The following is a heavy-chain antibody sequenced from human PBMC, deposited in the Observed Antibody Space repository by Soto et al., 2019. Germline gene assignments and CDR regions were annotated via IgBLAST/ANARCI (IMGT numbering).Heavy chain of an antibody. Sequence: PGGSLRLSCAASGFTFSSYWMSWVRQAPGKGLEWVANIKQDGSEKYYVDSVKGRFTISRDNAKNSLYLQMNSLRAEDTAVYYCAREGWELPGAFDIWGQGTMVTVSS. D-gene: IGHD1-26*01. V-gene: IGHV3-7*03. CDR1: GFTFSSYW. CDR2: IKQDGSEK. J-gene: IGHJ3*02. CDR3: AREGWELPGAFDI.